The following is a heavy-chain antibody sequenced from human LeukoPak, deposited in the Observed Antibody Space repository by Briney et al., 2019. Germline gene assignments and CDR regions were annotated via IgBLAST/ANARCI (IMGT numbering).Heavy chain of an antibody. V-gene: IGHV1-69*01. Sequence: IIPIFGTANYAQKFQGRVTITADESTSTAYMELSSLRSEDTAVYYCALSGTNLIYYYYMDVWGKGTTVTVSS. D-gene: IGHD1-1*01. J-gene: IGHJ6*03. CDR2: IIPIFGTA. CDR3: ALSGTNLIYYYYMDV.